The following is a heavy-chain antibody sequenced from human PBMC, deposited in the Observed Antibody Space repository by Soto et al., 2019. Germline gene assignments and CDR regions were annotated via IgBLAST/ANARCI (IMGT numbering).Heavy chain of an antibody. V-gene: IGHV1-24*01. D-gene: IGHD1-26*01. CDR3: ATVSKTSGSYNYYYYYGMDV. Sequence: ASVKVSCKVSGYTLTELSMHWVRQAPGKGLEWMGGFDPEDGETIYAQKFQGRVTMTEDTSTDTAYMELSSLRSEDTAVYYCATVSKTSGSYNYYYYYGMDVWGQGIQVTVSS. CDR1: GYTLTELS. J-gene: IGHJ6*02. CDR2: FDPEDGET.